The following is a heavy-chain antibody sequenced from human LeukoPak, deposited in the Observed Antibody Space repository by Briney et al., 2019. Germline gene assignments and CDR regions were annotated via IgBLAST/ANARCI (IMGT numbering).Heavy chain of an antibody. Sequence: ASVTVSCKASGYTFTDYYMHRVRQAPGQGCEWMGWINPNDGDTNYAQKFQGRVTMTRDTSISTARMEVSRLRSDDTAVYYCARANFLYCSSSTCLFDYWGQGTLVTVSS. V-gene: IGHV1-2*02. CDR2: INPNDGDT. D-gene: IGHD2-2*01. CDR3: ARANFLYCSSSTCLFDY. CDR1: GYTFTDYY. J-gene: IGHJ4*02.